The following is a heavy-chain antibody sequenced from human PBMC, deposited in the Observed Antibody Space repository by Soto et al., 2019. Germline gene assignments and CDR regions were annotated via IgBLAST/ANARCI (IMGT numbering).Heavy chain of an antibody. CDR1: GFTFSSYS. J-gene: IGHJ3*02. CDR2: ISSSSSYI. D-gene: IGHD2-2*01. Sequence: GGSLRLSCAASGFTFSSYSMNWVRQAPGKGLEWVSSISSSSSYIYYADSVKGRFTISGDNAKNSLYLQMNSLRAEDTAVYYCARERYCSSTSCYRASDAFDIWGQGTMVTVSS. V-gene: IGHV3-21*01. CDR3: ARERYCSSTSCYRASDAFDI.